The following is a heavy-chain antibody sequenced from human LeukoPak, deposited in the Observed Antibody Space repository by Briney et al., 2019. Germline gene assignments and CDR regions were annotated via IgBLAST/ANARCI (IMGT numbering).Heavy chain of an antibody. V-gene: IGHV3-7*01. Sequence: YXXSXVRQAPGXGLXXXANIKKDGSEKYYVDSVXGGFTISRXXXKTSLYLQMNRLRDEDRAVYYXXXXXXXXXXXXXGRGIDYWGQGTLVTVSS. J-gene: IGHJ4*02. CDR2: IKKDGSEK. D-gene: IGHD1-26*01. CDR3: XXXXXXXXXXXXGRGIDY. CDR1: YX.